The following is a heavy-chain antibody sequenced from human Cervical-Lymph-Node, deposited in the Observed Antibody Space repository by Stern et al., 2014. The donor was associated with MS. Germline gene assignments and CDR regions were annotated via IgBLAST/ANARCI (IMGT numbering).Heavy chain of an antibody. CDR1: GGSISSYY. CDR3: ARGAGWFDP. J-gene: IGHJ5*02. Sequence: VQLVESGPGLVKPSEPLSLTCTVSGGSISSYYWSWIRQPPGKGLEWIGYIYYSGSTHYNPSLKSRVTIAVDTSKNQFSLKLSSVTAADTAVYYCARGAGWFDPWGQGTLVTVSS. V-gene: IGHV4-59*01. CDR2: IYYSGST.